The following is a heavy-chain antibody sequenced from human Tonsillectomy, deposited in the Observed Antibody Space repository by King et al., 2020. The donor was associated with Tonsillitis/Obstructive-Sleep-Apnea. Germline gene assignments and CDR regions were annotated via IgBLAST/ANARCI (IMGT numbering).Heavy chain of an antibody. J-gene: IGHJ4*02. D-gene: IGHD2-2*01. CDR3: ARDLRYCSSTSCYANFDY. Sequence: QLVQSGGGLVKPGGSLRLSCAASGFTFSSYSMNWVRQAPGKGLEWVSSISSSSSYIYYADSVKGRFTISRDNAKNSLYLQTNSLRAEDTAVYYCARDLRYCSSTSCYANFDYWGQGTLVTVSS. CDR1: GFTFSSYS. CDR2: ISSSSSYI. V-gene: IGHV3-21*01.